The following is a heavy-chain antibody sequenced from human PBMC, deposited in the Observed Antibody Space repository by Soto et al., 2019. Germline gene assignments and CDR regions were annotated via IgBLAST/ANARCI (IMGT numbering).Heavy chain of an antibody. J-gene: IGHJ4*02. CDR1: GFTFSSFW. D-gene: IGHD1-26*01. Sequence: EVQLVESGGGLVQLGGSRRLSCAASGFTFSSFWMTWVRKAPGKGLEWVANLKQDGSEKYYVDSVKGRFTISRDNARNSLFLEMKSLRSEDTAVYSCVRDRSGSYLEGFAYWGQGTLVTVSS. V-gene: IGHV3-7*01. CDR2: LKQDGSEK. CDR3: VRDRSGSYLEGFAY.